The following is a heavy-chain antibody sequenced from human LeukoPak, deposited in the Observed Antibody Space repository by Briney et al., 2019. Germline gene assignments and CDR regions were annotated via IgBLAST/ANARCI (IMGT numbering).Heavy chain of an antibody. J-gene: IGHJ4*02. V-gene: IGHV1-18*01. D-gene: IGHD3-22*01. CDR2: ISGYNGNT. CDR1: GYNFTNYG. Sequence: GASVKVSCRGFGYNFTNYGISWVRQAPGQRLEWMGWISGYNGNTDYAQKFQARVTMTTDTSTSTAYMELRSLRSDDTAVYYCARDQTSGYYRPLGYWGQGTLVTVSS. CDR3: ARDQTSGYYRPLGY.